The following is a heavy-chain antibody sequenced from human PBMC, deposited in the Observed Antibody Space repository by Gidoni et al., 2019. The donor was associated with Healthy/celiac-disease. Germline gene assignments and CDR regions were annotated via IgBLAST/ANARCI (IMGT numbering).Heavy chain of an antibody. V-gene: IGHV3-30*18. CDR2: ISYDGSNK. CDR1: GFTFRSYG. D-gene: IGHD3-16*01. CDR3: AKDSGTSFGGVISQPPTDY. Sequence: QVQLVESGGGVVQPGRSLRLSCAASGFTFRSYGMHWVLQAPGKGLEGVAVISYDGSNKYYADAVKGRFTISRDNSKNTLYLQMNSLRAEDTAVYYCAKDSGTSFGGVISQPPTDYWGQGTLVTVSS. J-gene: IGHJ4*02.